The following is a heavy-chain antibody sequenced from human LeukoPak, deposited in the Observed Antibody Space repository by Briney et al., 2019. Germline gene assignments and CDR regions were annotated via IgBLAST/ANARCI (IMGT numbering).Heavy chain of an antibody. V-gene: IGHV1-18*01. J-gene: IGHJ6*02. CDR3: AKADYYDFWSGLPYGMDV. Sequence: ASVKVSCKASGYTFTSYGISWVRQAPGQGLEWMGWISAYNGNTNYAQKLQGRVTMTTDTSTSTAYMELRSLRSDDTAVYYCAKADYYDFWSGLPYGMDVWGQGTTVTVSS. CDR2: ISAYNGNT. CDR1: GYTFTSYG. D-gene: IGHD3-3*01.